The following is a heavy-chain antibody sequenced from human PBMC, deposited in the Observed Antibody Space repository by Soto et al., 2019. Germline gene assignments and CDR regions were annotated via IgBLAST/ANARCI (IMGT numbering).Heavy chain of an antibody. CDR2: ISFDGSDT. V-gene: IGHV3-30*18. D-gene: IGHD6-13*01. CDR3: AKDRYSSSWTGWFGP. J-gene: IGHJ5*02. CDR1: GFTFSSYA. Sequence: GGSLRLSCAASGFTFSSYAMHWVRQAPGKGLEWLAVISFDGSDTSYADSVKGRFTISRDNSQDTLYLQMNSLRSEDTSVYYCAKDRYSSSWTGWFGPWGQGTLVTVSS.